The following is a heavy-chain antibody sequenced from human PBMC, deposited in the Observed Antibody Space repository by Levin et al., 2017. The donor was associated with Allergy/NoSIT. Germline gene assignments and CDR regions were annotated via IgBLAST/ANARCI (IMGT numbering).Heavy chain of an antibody. CDR2: IYHSGST. J-gene: IGHJ4*02. CDR3: ARVLANSPALVPGTLYYFDY. V-gene: IGHV4-4*02. CDR1: GGSISSSNW. D-gene: IGHD3-3*02. Sequence: SQTLSLTCAVSGGSISSSNWWSWVRQPPGKGLEWIGEIYHSGSTNYNPSLKSRVTISVDKSKNQFSLKLSSVTAADTAVYYCARVLANSPALVPGTLYYFDYWGQGTLVTVSS.